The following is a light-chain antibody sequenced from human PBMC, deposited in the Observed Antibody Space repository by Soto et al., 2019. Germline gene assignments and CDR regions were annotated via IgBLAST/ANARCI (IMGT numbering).Light chain of an antibody. Sequence: QSVLTQPASVSGSLGQSITISCTGTSSDVGAYNYVSWYQQHPGKAPKFMIYEVSNRPSGVSNRFSGSKSGNTASLTISGLQPEDEADYYCTSYTRSSTWVFGGGTKVTVL. J-gene: IGLJ3*02. CDR3: TSYTRSSTWV. CDR2: EVS. CDR1: SSDVGAYNY. V-gene: IGLV2-14*01.